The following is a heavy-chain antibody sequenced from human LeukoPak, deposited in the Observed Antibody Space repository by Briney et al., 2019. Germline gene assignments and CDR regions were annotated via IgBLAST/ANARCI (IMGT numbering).Heavy chain of an antibody. J-gene: IGHJ3*02. V-gene: IGHV1-69*01. CDR1: GGTFSSYA. CDR2: IIPIFGTA. Sequence: SVKVSCKASGGTFSSYAISWVRQAPGQGLEWMGGIIPIFGTANYAQKFQGRVTITADESTSTAYMELSSLRSEDTAVYYCASNKAIGATDAFDIWGQGTMVTVSS. CDR3: ASNKAIGATDAFDI. D-gene: IGHD1-26*01.